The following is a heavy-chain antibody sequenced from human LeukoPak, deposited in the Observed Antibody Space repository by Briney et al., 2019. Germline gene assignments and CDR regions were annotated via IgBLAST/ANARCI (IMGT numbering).Heavy chain of an antibody. D-gene: IGHD6-19*01. CDR3: ASLGVGAGAVAGTGDTDY. Sequence: SETLSLTCTVSGGSISSSSYYWGWIRQPPGKGLEWIGSIYYSGSTYYNPSLKSRVTISVDTSKNQFSLKLSSVTAADTAVYYCASLGVGAGAVAGTGDTDYWGQGTLVTVSP. V-gene: IGHV4-39*01. CDR2: IYYSGST. CDR1: GGSISSSSYY. J-gene: IGHJ4*02.